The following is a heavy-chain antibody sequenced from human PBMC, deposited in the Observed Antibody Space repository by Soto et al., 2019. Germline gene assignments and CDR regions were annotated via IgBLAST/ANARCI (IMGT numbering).Heavy chain of an antibody. D-gene: IGHD2-2*01. CDR2: ISGSGGST. CDR3: TLGYCSSTSCSFDY. CDR1: GFTFSSYA. J-gene: IGHJ4*02. V-gene: IGHV3-23*01. Sequence: PGGSLRLSCAASGFTFSSYAMSWVRQAPGKGLEWVSAISGSGGSTYYADSVKGRFTISRDNSKNTLYLQMSSLRAEDTAVYYCTLGYCSSTSCSFDYWGQGTLVTVSS.